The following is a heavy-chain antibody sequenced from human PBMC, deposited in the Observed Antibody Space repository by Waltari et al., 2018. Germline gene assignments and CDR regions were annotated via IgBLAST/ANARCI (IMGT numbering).Heavy chain of an antibody. J-gene: IGHJ4*02. CDR3: TRDPLRRYDY. D-gene: IGHD3-16*01. Sequence: EVQLVESGGGVVQPGGSLRLPGVASGFTFSHYWITWVRQAPGQGLEWVASIKEDGSENHYVDSVKGRFTISRDNAENSVNLQMNSLRAEDTAVYYCTRDPLRRYDYWGQGTLVTVSS. V-gene: IGHV3-7*01. CDR2: IKEDGSEN. CDR1: GFTFSHYW.